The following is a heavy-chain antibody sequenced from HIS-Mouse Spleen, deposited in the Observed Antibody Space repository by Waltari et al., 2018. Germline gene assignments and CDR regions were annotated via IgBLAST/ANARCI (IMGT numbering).Heavy chain of an antibody. CDR3: ARVRTGDPSYWYFDL. J-gene: IGHJ2*01. Sequence: QVQLQQWGAGLLKPSETLSRTCAVYGGSFSGYYWGWMRQPPGKGLEWIGEIKHSGRTNDNPSLKSRVTISVDTSKDQFSLKLSSVTAADTAVYYCARVRTGDPSYWYFDLWGRGTLVTVSS. CDR1: GGSFSGYY. D-gene: IGHD7-27*01. CDR2: IKHSGRT. V-gene: IGHV4-34*01.